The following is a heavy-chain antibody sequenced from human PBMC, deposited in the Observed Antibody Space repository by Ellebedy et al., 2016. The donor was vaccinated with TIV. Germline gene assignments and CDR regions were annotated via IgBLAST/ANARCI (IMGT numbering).Heavy chain of an antibody. CDR2: IYYSGST. J-gene: IGHJ6*02. CDR1: GGSISSGGYY. V-gene: IGHV4-31*03. D-gene: IGHD4-23*01. Sequence: SETLSLXXTVSGGSISSGGYYWSWIRQHPGKGLEWIGYIYYSGSTYYNPSLKSRVTISVDTSKNQFSLKLSSVTAADTAVYYCARVGGDSSMDVWGQGTTVTVSS. CDR3: ARVGGDSSMDV.